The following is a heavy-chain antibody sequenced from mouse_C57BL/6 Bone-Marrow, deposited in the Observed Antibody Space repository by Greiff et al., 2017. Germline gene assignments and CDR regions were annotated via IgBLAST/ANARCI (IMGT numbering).Heavy chain of an antibody. CDR1: GFNIKDDY. CDR2: IDPENGDT. CDR3: TIMVTTGFDY. V-gene: IGHV14-4*01. D-gene: IGHD2-2*01. Sequence: EVQLQQSGAELVRPGASVKLSCTASGFNIKDDYMHWVKQRPEQGREWIGWIDPENGDTEYASKFQGKATITADTSSNTAYLQLSSLTTEDTSVYYCTIMVTTGFDYWGQGTTLTVSS. J-gene: IGHJ2*01.